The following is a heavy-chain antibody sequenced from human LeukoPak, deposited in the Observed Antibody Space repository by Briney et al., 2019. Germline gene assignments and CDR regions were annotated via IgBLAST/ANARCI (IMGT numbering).Heavy chain of an antibody. CDR1: GGSISSSSYY. V-gene: IGHV4-39*01. Sequence: KPSETLSVTCTVSGGSISSSSYYWGWIRQPPGKGLEWIGSINYSGSTYHNPSLKSRVTISVDTSKNQFSLKVSSATAADTAAYYCARHAEAGTTSCPLDYWGQGTLVTVSS. CDR3: ARHAEAGTTSCPLDY. CDR2: INYSGST. J-gene: IGHJ4*02. D-gene: IGHD2-2*01.